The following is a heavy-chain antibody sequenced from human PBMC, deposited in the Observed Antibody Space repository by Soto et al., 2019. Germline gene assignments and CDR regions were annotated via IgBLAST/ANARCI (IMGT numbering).Heavy chain of an antibody. J-gene: IGHJ4*02. V-gene: IGHV4-59*08. CDR3: ARHRGGNPGFDY. CDR2: IYYSGST. CDR1: GGPISSYY. D-gene: IGHD2-15*01. Sequence: SETLSLTCTVSGGPISSYYWSWIRQPPGKGLEWIGYIYYSGSTNYNPSLKSRVTISVDTSKNQISLKLSSVTAADTAVYYCARHRGGNPGFDYWGQGTLVTVSS.